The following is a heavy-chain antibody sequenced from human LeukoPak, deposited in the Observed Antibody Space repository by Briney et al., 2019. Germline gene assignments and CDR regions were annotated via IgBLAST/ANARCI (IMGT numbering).Heavy chain of an antibody. Sequence: GGSLRLSCAASGFTFSSYAMHWVRQAPGKGLEWVAVISYDGSNKYYADSVKGRFTISRDNSKNTLYLQMNSLRAEDTAVYYCARELRIARGIAAAGPHYYFDYWGQGTLVTVSS. CDR2: ISYDGSNK. D-gene: IGHD6-13*01. CDR1: GFTFSSYA. CDR3: ARELRIARGIAAAGPHYYFDY. V-gene: IGHV3-30-3*01. J-gene: IGHJ4*02.